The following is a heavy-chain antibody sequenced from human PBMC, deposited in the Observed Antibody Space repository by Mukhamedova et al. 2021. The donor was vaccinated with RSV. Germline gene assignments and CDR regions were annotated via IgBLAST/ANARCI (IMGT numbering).Heavy chain of an antibody. CDR3: AKGGRGRSSRTRFDY. Sequence: NTRLTISRDNSKNTLYLQMNSLRAEDTAVYYCAKGGRGRSSRTRFDYWGQGTLVTVPS. J-gene: IGHJ4*02. V-gene: IGHV3-23*01. D-gene: IGHD3-16*01.